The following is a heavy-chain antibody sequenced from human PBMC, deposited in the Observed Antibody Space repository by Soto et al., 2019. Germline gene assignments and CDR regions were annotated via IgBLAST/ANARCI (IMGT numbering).Heavy chain of an antibody. CDR2: ISAYNGNT. Sequence: ASVKVSCKASGYTFTSYGISWVRQAPGQGLEWMGWISAYNGNTNYAQKLQGRVTMTTDTSTSTAYMELRSLRSDDTAVYYCARAGGSYRIYYYYGMDVWGQGTRVTVSS. CDR3: ARAGGSYRIYYYYGMDV. CDR1: GYTFTSYG. D-gene: IGHD1-26*01. J-gene: IGHJ6*02. V-gene: IGHV1-18*04.